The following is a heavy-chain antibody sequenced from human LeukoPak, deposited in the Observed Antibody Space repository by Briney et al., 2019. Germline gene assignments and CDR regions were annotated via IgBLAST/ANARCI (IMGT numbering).Heavy chain of an antibody. D-gene: IGHD5-18*01. Sequence: PSETLSLTCTVSGCSISSSIYYWCWIRHPPGTGLEWIGTIYYSGITYYNPSLKSRVTISGDTSKNQFSLKLSSVTAADTAVYYCARETGGLWARSPYFDYWGQGTLVTVSS. CDR2: IYYSGIT. CDR3: ARETGGLWARSPYFDY. CDR1: GCSISSSIYY. J-gene: IGHJ4*02. V-gene: IGHV4-39*07.